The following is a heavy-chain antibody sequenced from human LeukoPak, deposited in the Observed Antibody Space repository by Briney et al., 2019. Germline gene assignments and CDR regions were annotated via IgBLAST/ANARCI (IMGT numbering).Heavy chain of an antibody. J-gene: IGHJ4*02. CDR2: ISDSGDYT. CDR3: AKDTSIGKYCTSGVCSPFDY. Sequence: GGSLRLSCAGSGFTFSSYAMSWVRQAPGKGLEWVSAISDSGDYTYYADSVKGRFTISRDNSKNTLYLHVNSLRAEDTAVYYCAKDTSIGKYCTSGVCSPFDYWGLGTLVTVSS. V-gene: IGHV3-23*01. CDR1: GFTFSSYA. D-gene: IGHD2-8*01.